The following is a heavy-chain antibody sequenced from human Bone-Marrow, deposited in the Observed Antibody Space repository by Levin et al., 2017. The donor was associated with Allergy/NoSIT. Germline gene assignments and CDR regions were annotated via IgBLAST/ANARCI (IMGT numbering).Heavy chain of an antibody. CDR3: ARVRYCNAGSCYYEPGAFDN. Sequence: AASVKVSCKATGGTFSTFAITWVRQAPGQGLEWMGGIIPFLGTPQYAQRFQDRLTITADKATNVAYTELSSLKSEDTAIYFCARVRYCNAGSCYYEPGAFDNWGQGTVVTVSS. CDR2: IIPFLGTP. D-gene: IGHD2-15*01. V-gene: IGHV1-69*10. J-gene: IGHJ3*02. CDR1: GGTFSTFA.